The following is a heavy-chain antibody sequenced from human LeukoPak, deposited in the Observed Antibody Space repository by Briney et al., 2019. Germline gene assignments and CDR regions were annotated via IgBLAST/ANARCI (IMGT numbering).Heavy chain of an antibody. Sequence: PGGSLRLSCTASGFTFSNFWMGWVRQAPGKGLEWVANIKQDETEKFYLGSVKGRFTISRDNAKNSLFLQMNSLRAEDTAVYYCATSPREPCWGQGTLVTVSS. CDR1: GFTFSNFW. D-gene: IGHD1-26*01. V-gene: IGHV3-7*01. CDR3: ATSPREPC. J-gene: IGHJ4*02. CDR2: IKQDETEK.